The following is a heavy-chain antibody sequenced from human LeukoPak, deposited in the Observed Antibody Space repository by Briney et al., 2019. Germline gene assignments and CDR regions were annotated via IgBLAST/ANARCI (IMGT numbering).Heavy chain of an antibody. CDR2: ISAYNGNT. D-gene: IGHD6-19*01. Sequence: ASVKVSCKASGYTFTDYYMHWVRQAPGQGLEWMGWISAYNGNTNYAQKLQGRVTMTTDTSTSTAYMELRSLRSDDTAVYYCARDKQTYSSGWAQSFDYWGQGTLVTVSS. V-gene: IGHV1-18*04. CDR3: ARDKQTYSSGWAQSFDY. CDR1: GYTFTDYY. J-gene: IGHJ4*02.